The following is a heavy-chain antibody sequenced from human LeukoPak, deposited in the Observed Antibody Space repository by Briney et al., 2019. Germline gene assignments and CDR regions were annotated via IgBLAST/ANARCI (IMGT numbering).Heavy chain of an antibody. CDR1: GFTFSAYA. Sequence: PGGSLRLSCAASGFTFSAYAMTWVRQAPGKGLEWVSAISGSGGSTYYADSVKGRFTISRDNSKSTLYLQMNSLRAEDTAVYYCAKVWLSVRDYDSVWGTSGWLDPWGQGTLVTVSS. V-gene: IGHV3-23*01. J-gene: IGHJ5*02. D-gene: IGHD3-16*01. CDR3: AKVWLSVRDYDSVWGTSGWLDP. CDR2: ISGSGGST.